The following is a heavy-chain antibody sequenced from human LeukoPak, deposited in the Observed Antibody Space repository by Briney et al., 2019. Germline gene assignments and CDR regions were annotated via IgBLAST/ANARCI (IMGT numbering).Heavy chain of an antibody. CDR1: GFTFSHYA. V-gene: IGHV3-30-3*01. J-gene: IGHJ4*02. CDR3: VREEYGENHFDY. D-gene: IGHD4-17*01. Sequence: GRSLRLSCAASGFTFSHYAMHWVRQAPGKGLEWLAVISYDRTNKYYADSVKGRFTISRDNSKNTLYVQMDSLRAEDTAAYYCVREEYGENHFDYWGQGTLVTVSS. CDR2: ISYDRTNK.